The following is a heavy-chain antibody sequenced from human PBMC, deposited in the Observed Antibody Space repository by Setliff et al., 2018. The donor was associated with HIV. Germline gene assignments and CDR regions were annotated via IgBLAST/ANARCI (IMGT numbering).Heavy chain of an antibody. V-gene: IGHV4-39*01. J-gene: IGHJ5*02. D-gene: IGHD3-3*01. CDR1: GGSISRNTYY. Sequence: PSETLSLTCTVSGGSISRNTYYWAWIRQPPGKGLEWIGSVSHSGSTYYTPSLKSRVTISVDTSKNQFSLNLTSVAAADTARYYCARSVLRSLGWFDPWGQGTLVTVFS. CDR2: VSHSGST. CDR3: ARSVLRSLGWFDP.